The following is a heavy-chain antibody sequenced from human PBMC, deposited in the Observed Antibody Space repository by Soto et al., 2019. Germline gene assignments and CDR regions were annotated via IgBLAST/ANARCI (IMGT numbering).Heavy chain of an antibody. V-gene: IGHV5-51*01. CDR2: IYPGDSDT. Sequence: GESLKISCKASGYSFSDYWIGWVRQMPGKGLEWMGIIYPGDSDTRYSPSFQGQVTISADKSISTAYLQWSSLKASDTAMYYCARSYSSGYYYYGMDVWGQGTTVTVSS. CDR3: ARSYSSGYYYYGMDV. J-gene: IGHJ6*02. D-gene: IGHD6-6*01. CDR1: GYSFSDYW.